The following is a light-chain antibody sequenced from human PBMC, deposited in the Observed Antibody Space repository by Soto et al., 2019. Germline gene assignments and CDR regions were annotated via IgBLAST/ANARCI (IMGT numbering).Light chain of an antibody. V-gene: IGLV1-40*01. CDR2: GNG. Sequence: QAVVTQPPSVSGAPGQRVTISCSGTSSSIGAGYEVHWYHQLPGTAPKLVVSGNGNRPSGVSYRFSGSKSGTSASLAISGLQSEDEADYYCATWDDSLNGVVFGGGTKLTVL. J-gene: IGLJ2*01. CDR1: SSSIGAGYE. CDR3: ATWDDSLNGVV.